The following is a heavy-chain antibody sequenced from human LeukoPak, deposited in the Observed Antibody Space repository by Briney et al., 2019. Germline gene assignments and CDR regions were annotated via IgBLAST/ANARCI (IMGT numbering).Heavy chain of an antibody. CDR2: IYYSGST. CDR1: GGSISSGDYY. J-gene: IGHJ3*02. Sequence: PSETLSLTCTVSGGSISSGDYYWSWIRQPPGKGLEWIGYIYYSGSTYYSPSLKSRVTISVDTSKNQFSLKLSSVTAADTAVYYCARVSADDNEAFDIWGQGTMVTVSS. CDR3: ARVSADDNEAFDI. D-gene: IGHD1-1*01. V-gene: IGHV4-30-4*01.